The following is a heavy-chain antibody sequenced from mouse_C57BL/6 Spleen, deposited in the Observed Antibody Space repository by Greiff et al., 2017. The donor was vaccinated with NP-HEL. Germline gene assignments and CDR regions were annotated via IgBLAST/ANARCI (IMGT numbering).Heavy chain of an antibody. CDR3: ARTSSLYAMDY. CDR2: INPSSGYT. J-gene: IGHJ4*01. Sequence: QVHVKQSGAELAKPGASVKLSCKASGYTFTSYWMHWVKQRPGQGLEWIGYINPSSGYTKYNQKFKDKATLTADKSSSTAYMQLSSLTYEDSAVYYCARTSSLYAMDYWGQGTSVTVSS. V-gene: IGHV1-7*01. CDR1: GYTFTSYW.